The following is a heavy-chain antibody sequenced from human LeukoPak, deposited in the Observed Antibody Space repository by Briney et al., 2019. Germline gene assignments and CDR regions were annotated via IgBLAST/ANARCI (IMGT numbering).Heavy chain of an antibody. CDR2: IYPGDSDT. D-gene: IGHD1-26*01. CDR3: ARQGRNAKSRDGSFDY. V-gene: IGHV5-51*01. Sequence: GESLKISCKGSGYSFTSYWIGWVRQMPGKGLEWMGIIYPGDSDTRYSPSFQGQVTISADKSISTAYLQWSSLKASDTAMYYCARQGRNAKSRDGSFDYWGQGTLVTVSS. CDR1: GYSFTSYW. J-gene: IGHJ4*02.